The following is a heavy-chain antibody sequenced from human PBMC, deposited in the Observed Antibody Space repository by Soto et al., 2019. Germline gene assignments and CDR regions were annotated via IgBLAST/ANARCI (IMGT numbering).Heavy chain of an antibody. D-gene: IGHD1-26*01. Sequence: SETLSLTYAASGGSISSGGYSWSWIRQPPGKGLEWIGYIYHSGSTYYNPSLKSRVTISRDNSKNTLYLQMNSLRAEDTAVYYCARDISGSYVPGPFDYWGQGTLVTVSS. CDR1: GGSISSGGYS. V-gene: IGHV4-30-2*01. CDR3: ARDISGSYVPGPFDY. CDR2: IYHSGST. J-gene: IGHJ4*02.